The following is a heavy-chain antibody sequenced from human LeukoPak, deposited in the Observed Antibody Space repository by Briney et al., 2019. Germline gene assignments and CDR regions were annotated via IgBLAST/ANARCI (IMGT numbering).Heavy chain of an antibody. CDR1: GYTFTGYY. CDR3: ARVSYCSSTSCFYY. V-gene: IGHV1-2*02. Sequence: ASLKVSCKASGYTFTGYYMHWVRQAPGQGLEWMGWINPNSGGTNYAQKFQGRVTMTRDTSISTAYMELSRLRSDDTAVYYCARVSYCSSTSCFYYWVQGTLVTVSS. J-gene: IGHJ4*02. D-gene: IGHD2-2*01. CDR2: INPNSGGT.